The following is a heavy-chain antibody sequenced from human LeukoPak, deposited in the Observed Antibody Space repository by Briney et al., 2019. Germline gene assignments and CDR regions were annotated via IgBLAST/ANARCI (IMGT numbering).Heavy chain of an antibody. CDR2: VFYTGKT. V-gene: IGHV4-39*07. CDR1: GGSVSTSDYY. CDR3: ARVFDS. J-gene: IGHJ4*02. Sequence: SETLSLTCTVSGGSVSTSDYYWGWIRQSPVKGLEWIGDVFYTGKTNYNPSLRGRATISIDTSKSQFSLKLTYVTAADSAVYYCARVFDSWGQGTLVTVSS.